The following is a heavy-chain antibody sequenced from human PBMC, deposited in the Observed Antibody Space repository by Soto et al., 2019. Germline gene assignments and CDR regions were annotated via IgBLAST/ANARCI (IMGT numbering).Heavy chain of an antibody. CDR1: GGSSSGWH. J-gene: IGHJ5*02. CDR3: ARAGCSSTSCYWGYNWFDP. Sequence: PSETLSLTCAVYGGSSSGWHWTWIRQSPVKGLEWIGEISSGSTNYNPSLKSRVTISADMSKNQFSLKLTSVTAADTAVYYCARAGCSSTSCYWGYNWFDPWGQGTLVTVSS. V-gene: IGHV4-34*01. D-gene: IGHD2-2*01. CDR2: ISSGST.